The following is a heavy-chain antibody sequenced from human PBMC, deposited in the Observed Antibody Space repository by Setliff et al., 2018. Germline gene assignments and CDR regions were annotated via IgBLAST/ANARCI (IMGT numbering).Heavy chain of an antibody. CDR1: GYTFSSYA. Sequence: ASVKVSCKASGYTFSSYAMNWVRQAPGQGLEWMGWISTNTGNPTYAQGFTGRFVFSLDTSVSTAYLQISSLKAEDTAVYYCARDRRIVGARHAFDIWGQGTMVTVSS. V-gene: IGHV7-4-1*02. J-gene: IGHJ3*02. CDR2: ISTNTGNP. D-gene: IGHD1-26*01. CDR3: ARDRRIVGARHAFDI.